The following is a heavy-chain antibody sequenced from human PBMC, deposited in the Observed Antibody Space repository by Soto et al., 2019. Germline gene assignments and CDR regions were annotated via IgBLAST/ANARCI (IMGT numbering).Heavy chain of an antibody. CDR1: GDSVSSNSAA. D-gene: IGHD3-22*01. Sequence: SQTLSLTCAISGDSVSSNSAAWNWIRQSPSRGLEWLGRTYYRSKWYNDYAVSVKSRITINPDTSKNQFSLQLNSVTPEDTAVYYCARDNDSCVYYYSPPLYDGMDVWGQGSTVTAP. V-gene: IGHV6-1*01. CDR2: TYYRSKWYN. CDR3: ARDNDSCVYYYSPPLYDGMDV. J-gene: IGHJ6*02.